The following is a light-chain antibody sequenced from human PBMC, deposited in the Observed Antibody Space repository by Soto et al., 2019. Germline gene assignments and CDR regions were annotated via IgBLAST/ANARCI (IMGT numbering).Light chain of an antibody. CDR1: QSVSSN. J-gene: IGKJ1*01. CDR3: QQYNNWPRT. V-gene: IGKV3-15*01. CDR2: DAS. Sequence: EIVMTQSPATLSVSPGERATLSCRASQSVSSNLAWYQQKPGQAPGLLIYDASTRSTGVPDRFSGSRYGTEFNLPPSSLQSEDFADYYCQQYNNWPRTFGQVTKVE.